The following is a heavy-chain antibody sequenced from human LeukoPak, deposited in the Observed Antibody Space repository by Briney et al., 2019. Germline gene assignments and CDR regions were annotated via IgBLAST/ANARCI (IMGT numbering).Heavy chain of an antibody. CDR3: ARGIAATDNYYYYYYMDV. V-gene: IGHV4-4*07. CDR2: IYTSEST. CDR1: DVSISHYY. Sequence: SETLSLTCTVSDVSISHYYWSWIRQPAGRGLEWIGRIYTSESTNYNPSLKSRVTMSVDTSKNQFSLKLSSATAADTAMYYCARGIAATDNYYYYYYMDVWGKGTTVTVSS. D-gene: IGHD6-13*01. J-gene: IGHJ6*03.